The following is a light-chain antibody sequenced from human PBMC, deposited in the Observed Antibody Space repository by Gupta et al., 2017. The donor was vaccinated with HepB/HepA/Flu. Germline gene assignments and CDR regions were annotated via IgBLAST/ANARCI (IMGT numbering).Light chain of an antibody. Sequence: EIVLTQSPGTQSLSPGERATLSCRASQSVSSNYLAWYQQTPGQAPRLLIFGASNRATGIPDRFSGSGSGTEFTLTISRPESEDFAVYYCQQYGCSPPTFGGGTKVEIK. J-gene: IGKJ4*01. CDR2: GAS. V-gene: IGKV3-20*01. CDR1: QSVSSNY. CDR3: QQYGCSPPT.